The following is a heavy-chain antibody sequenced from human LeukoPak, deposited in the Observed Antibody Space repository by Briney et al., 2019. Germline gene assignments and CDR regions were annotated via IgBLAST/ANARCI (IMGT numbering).Heavy chain of an antibody. V-gene: IGHV1-69*05. J-gene: IGHJ5*02. CDR1: GGTFSSYA. CDR2: IIPIFGTA. D-gene: IGHD6-19*01. Sequence: SVKVSCKASGGTFSSYAISWVRQAPGQGLEWMGGIIPIFGTANYAQKFQGRVTITTDESTSTAYMELSSLRSEDTAVYYCARDVGINLAVAGKANWFDPWGQGTLVTVSS. CDR3: ARDVGINLAVAGKANWFDP.